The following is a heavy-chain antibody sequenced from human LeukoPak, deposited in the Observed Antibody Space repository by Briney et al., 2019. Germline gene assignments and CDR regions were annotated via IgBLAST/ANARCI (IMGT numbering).Heavy chain of an antibody. D-gene: IGHD2/OR15-2a*01. J-gene: IGHJ4*02. Sequence: GGSLRLSCAASGFTFSNCAMSWVRQAPEKGLEWVSGISGSGSSTYYADSVKGRFTISRDNSENTLSLQMNSLRADDTAIYYCAKSCNSGNCYYNYWGQGTLITVSS. CDR3: AKSCNSGNCYYNY. CDR1: GFTFSNCA. CDR2: ISGSGSST. V-gene: IGHV3-23*01.